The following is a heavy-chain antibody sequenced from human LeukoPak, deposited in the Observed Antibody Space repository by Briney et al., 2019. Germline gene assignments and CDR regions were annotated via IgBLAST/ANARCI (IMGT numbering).Heavy chain of an antibody. CDR1: GFAFSSYW. Sequence: GGSLRLSCAASGFAFSSYWMSWVRQAPGKGLEWVANIKRDGSDTYYVDSVKGRFTISRDNAKNSLYLQLNSLRAEDTAVYYCARDANYYDSKGENYFNCWGQGTLVTVSS. J-gene: IGHJ4*02. D-gene: IGHD3-22*01. CDR2: IKRDGSDT. V-gene: IGHV3-7*01. CDR3: ARDANYYDSKGENYFNC.